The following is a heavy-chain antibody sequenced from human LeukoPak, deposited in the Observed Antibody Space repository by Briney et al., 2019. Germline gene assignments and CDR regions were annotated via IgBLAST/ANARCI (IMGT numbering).Heavy chain of an antibody. CDR3: AKDLLYCSGGSCTGTYYYYGMDV. J-gene: IGHJ6*02. V-gene: IGHV3-30*02. Sequence: PGGSLRLSCAASGFTFSSYGMHWVRQAPGKGLEWVAFIQHDGSNKYYADSVKGRFTISRDNSKNTLYLQMNSLRAEDTSVYYCAKDLLYCSGGSCTGTYYYYGMDVWGQGTTVTVSS. CDR1: GFTFSSYG. D-gene: IGHD2-15*01. CDR2: IQHDGSNK.